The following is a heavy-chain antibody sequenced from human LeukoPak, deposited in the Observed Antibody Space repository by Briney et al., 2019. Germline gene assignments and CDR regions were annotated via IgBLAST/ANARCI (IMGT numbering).Heavy chain of an antibody. CDR3: ARLIYYYDSNAFHQPYYFDY. CDR1: GGSISSGNYY. V-gene: IGHV4-39*01. CDR2: IFYSGST. D-gene: IGHD3-22*01. Sequence: PSETLSLTCTVSGGSISSGNYYWGWIRQPPGKGLEWIGGIFYSGSTYYNPSLKSRVTISVDTSRNQFSLKLSSVTAADTAVYYCARLIYYYDSNAFHQPYYFDYWGQGTLVTASS. J-gene: IGHJ4*02.